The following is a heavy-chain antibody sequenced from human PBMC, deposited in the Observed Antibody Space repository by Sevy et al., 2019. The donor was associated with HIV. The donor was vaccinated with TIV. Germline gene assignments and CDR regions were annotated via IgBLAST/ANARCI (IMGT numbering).Heavy chain of an antibody. CDR1: GFTFSNYA. D-gene: IGHD2-8*01. V-gene: IGHV3-23*01. CDR2: ISGSGGST. Sequence: GGSLRLSCAASGFTFSNYAMTWVRQAPGKGLEWVSGISGSGGSTNYADSVKGRFTISRDNSKNTLYLQMNSLRAEDTAVYYCAKSLEHCTNGVCGYSDYWGQGTLVTVSS. J-gene: IGHJ4*02. CDR3: AKSLEHCTNGVCGYSDY.